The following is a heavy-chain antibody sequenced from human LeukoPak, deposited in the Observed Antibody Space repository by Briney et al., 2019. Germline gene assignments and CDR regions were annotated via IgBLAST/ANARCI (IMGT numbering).Heavy chain of an antibody. CDR2: VTGEGSSI. V-gene: IGHV3-74*01. CDR1: GFIFSNYW. CDR3: VRESSGYAS. J-gene: IGHJ5*02. Sequence: GGSLRLSCAASGFIFSNYWMHWVRQHPGKEPVRLARVTGEGSSIYADSVKGRFTISRDNAKNRVSLQMNSLRVEDTGVYYCVRESSGYASWGQGTLVTVSS. D-gene: IGHD3-22*01.